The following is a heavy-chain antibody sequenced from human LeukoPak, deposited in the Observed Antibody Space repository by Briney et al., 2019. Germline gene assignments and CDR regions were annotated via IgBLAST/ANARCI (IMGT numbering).Heavy chain of an antibody. J-gene: IGHJ4*02. CDR1: GGSISSYY. Sequence: SETLSLTCTVSGGSISSYYWSWIRQPPGKGLEWIGYIYYSGSTNYNPSLKSRVTISVDTSKNQFSLKLSSVTAADTAVYYYARVNSPTDYWGQGTLVTVSS. CDR3: ARVNSPTDY. V-gene: IGHV4-59*01. CDR2: IYYSGST.